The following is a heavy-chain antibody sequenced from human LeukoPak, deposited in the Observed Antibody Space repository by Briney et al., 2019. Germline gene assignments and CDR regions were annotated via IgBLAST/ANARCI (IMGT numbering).Heavy chain of an antibody. CDR2: INHSGST. Sequence: SSETLSLTCAVYGGSFSGYYWSWIRQPPGKGLEWIGEINHSGSTNYNPSLKSRVTISVDTSKNQFSLKLSSVTAADTAVYYCARGRRLGLITMIVEDYWGQGTLVTVSS. V-gene: IGHV4-34*01. CDR1: GGSFSGYY. J-gene: IGHJ4*02. D-gene: IGHD3-22*01. CDR3: ARGRRLGLITMIVEDY.